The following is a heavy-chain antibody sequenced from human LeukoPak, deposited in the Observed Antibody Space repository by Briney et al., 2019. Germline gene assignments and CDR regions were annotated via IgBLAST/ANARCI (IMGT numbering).Heavy chain of an antibody. V-gene: IGHV3-30*17. J-gene: IGHJ4*02. CDR1: GFTFGSFV. D-gene: IGHD3-10*01. CDR3: ARDYGLWFGELSDDY. Sequence: GGPLRLPLPPLGFTFGSFVMPGAGRAPARGLEGGAVISYDGSNKYYADSVKGRFTISRDNSKNTLYLQMNSLRAEDTAVYYCARDYGLWFGELSDDYWGQGTLVTVSS. CDR2: ISYDGSNK.